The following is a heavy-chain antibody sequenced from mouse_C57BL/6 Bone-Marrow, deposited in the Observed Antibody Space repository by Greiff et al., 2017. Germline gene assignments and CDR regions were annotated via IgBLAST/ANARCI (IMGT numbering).Heavy chain of an antibody. CDR1: GYTFTDYE. CDR2: IDPETGGT. V-gene: IGHV1-15*01. Sequence: QVQLQQSGAELVRPGASVTLSCKASGYTFTDYEMHWVKQTPVPGLEWIGAIDPETGGTAYNQKFKGKAILTADKSTSTAYMELRSLTSEDSAVYYCTRRLLQDYWGQGTTLTVSS. CDR3: TRRLLQDY. J-gene: IGHJ2*01. D-gene: IGHD1-1*01.